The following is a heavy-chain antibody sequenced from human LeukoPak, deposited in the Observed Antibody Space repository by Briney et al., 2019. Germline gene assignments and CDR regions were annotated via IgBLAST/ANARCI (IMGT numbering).Heavy chain of an antibody. CDR1: GFTFSSYG. D-gene: IGHD6-13*01. CDR2: ISYDGSNR. J-gene: IGHJ6*02. Sequence: GGSLRLSCAASGFTFSSYGMHWVRQAPGKGLEWMAVISYDGSNRYYVDSVKGQFTISRDNSKNTLYLQMNSLRAEDTAVYYCAKESRAYSSSPGNYGMDVWGQGTTVTVSS. V-gene: IGHV3-30*18. CDR3: AKESRAYSSSPGNYGMDV.